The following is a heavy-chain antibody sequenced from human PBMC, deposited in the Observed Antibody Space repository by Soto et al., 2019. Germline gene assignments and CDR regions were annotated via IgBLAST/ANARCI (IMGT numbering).Heavy chain of an antibody. CDR1: GDSISTTSHY. J-gene: IGHJ6*02. CDR2: VYYSGTT. D-gene: IGHD2-15*01. Sequence: SETLSLTCTVSGDSISTTSHYWGWIRQPPGKGLEWIGSVYYSGTTYYNSSLKSRVTVSVDTSKNQFSLKLTSATAADTAVYYCARLYCSGGSCYYCFHGMDVWGQGTMVTVSS. V-gene: IGHV4-39*01. CDR3: ARLYCSGGSCYYCFHGMDV.